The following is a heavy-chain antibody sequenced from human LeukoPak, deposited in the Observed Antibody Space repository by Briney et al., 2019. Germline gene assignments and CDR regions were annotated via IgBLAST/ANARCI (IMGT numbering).Heavy chain of an antibody. D-gene: IGHD3-9*01. V-gene: IGHV4-61*05. CDR2: IYYSGST. CDR1: GGSISSSSYY. J-gene: IGHJ4*02. Sequence: SETLSLTCTVSGGSISSSSYYWGWIRQPPRKGLEWIGYIYYSGSTNYNPSLKSRVTISVDTSKNQFSLKLSSVTAADTAVYYCAHALVHYDILTGYYPPYFDYWGQGTLVTVSS. CDR3: AHALVHYDILTGYYPPYFDY.